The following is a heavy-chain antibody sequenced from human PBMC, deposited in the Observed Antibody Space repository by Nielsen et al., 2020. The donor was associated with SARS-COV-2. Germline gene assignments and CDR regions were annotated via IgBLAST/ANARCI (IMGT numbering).Heavy chain of an antibody. D-gene: IGHD2-2*01. CDR1: GFTFSSYA. CDR3: AKERCSSTSCSCDY. V-gene: IGHV3-23*01. CDR2: ISGSGGST. J-gene: IGHJ4*02. Sequence: GESLKISCAASGFTFSSYAMSWVRQAPGKGLEWVSAISGSGGSTYYADSVKGRFTISRDNSKNKVYLQMSSLRAEDTAVYYCAKERCSSTSCSCDYWGQGTLVTVSS.